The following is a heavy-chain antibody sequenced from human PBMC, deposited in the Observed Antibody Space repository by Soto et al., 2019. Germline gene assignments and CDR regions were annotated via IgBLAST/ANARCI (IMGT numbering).Heavy chain of an antibody. CDR3: ATRMEGYSYGYYDY. V-gene: IGHV4-59*01. Sequence: SETLSLTCTVSGGSISSYYWSWIRQPPGKGLEWIGYIYYSGSTNYNPSLKSRVTISVDTPKNQFSLKLSSVTAADTAVYYCATRMEGYSYGYYDYWGQGTLVTVSS. CDR2: IYYSGST. D-gene: IGHD5-18*01. CDR1: GGSISSYY. J-gene: IGHJ4*02.